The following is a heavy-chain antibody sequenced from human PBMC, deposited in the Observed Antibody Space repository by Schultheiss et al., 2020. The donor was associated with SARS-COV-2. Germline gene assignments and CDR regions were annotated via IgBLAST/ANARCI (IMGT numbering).Heavy chain of an antibody. CDR1: GGTFSSYA. J-gene: IGHJ3*02. Sequence: SVKVSCKASGGTFSSYAISWVRQAPGQGLEWMGWISAYNGNTNYAQKLQGRVTMTTDTSTSTAYMELRSLRSDDTAVYYCARDPHKDYGDYGASGAFDIWGQGTMVTVSS. V-gene: IGHV1-18*01. CDR3: ARDPHKDYGDYGASGAFDI. D-gene: IGHD4-17*01. CDR2: ISAYNGNT.